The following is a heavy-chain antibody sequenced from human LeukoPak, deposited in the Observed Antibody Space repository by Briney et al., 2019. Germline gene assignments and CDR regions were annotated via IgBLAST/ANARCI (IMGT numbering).Heavy chain of an antibody. D-gene: IGHD2-21*01. V-gene: IGHV1-18*01. CDR3: ARVVLKGVDAFDI. CDR2: ISAYNGDT. CDR1: GYTFTRYG. Sequence: SVKVSCKASGYTFTRYGISWVRQAPGQGLEWMGRISAYNGDTNYAQKLQDRVTMTTDTSTNTAYMELRSLRSDDTAVYCCARVVLKGVDAFDIWGQGTMVTVSS. J-gene: IGHJ3*02.